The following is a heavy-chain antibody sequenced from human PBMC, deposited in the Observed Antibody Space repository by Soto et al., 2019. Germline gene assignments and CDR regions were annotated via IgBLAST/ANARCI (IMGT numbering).Heavy chain of an antibody. CDR3: AKSPLGYCSGGSCYPPLYFDY. D-gene: IGHD2-15*01. Sequence: GGSLRLSCAASGFPFSNYAMRVVRQAPGTGLEWGSGVGGSGDSTYYADSVKGRFTISRDNSKDTLYLQMNSLRAEDTAVYYCAKSPLGYCSGGSCYPPLYFDYWGQGTLVTVSS. CDR1: GFPFSNYA. CDR2: VGGSGDST. J-gene: IGHJ4*02. V-gene: IGHV3-23*01.